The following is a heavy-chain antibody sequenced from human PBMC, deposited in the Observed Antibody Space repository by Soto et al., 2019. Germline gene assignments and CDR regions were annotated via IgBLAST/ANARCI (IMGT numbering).Heavy chain of an antibody. D-gene: IGHD2-15*01. CDR3: AREYCSCGSCYHDAFDI. Sequence: QVQLVESGGGLVKPGGSLRLSCAASGFTFSDYYMSWIRQAPGKGLEWVSYISSSGSTIYYADSVKGRFTISRDNAKNSLYLQMNSLRAKDTAVYYWAREYCSCGSCYHDAFDIWGQGTMVTVSS. J-gene: IGHJ3*02. V-gene: IGHV3-11*01. CDR2: ISSSGSTI. CDR1: GFTFSDYY.